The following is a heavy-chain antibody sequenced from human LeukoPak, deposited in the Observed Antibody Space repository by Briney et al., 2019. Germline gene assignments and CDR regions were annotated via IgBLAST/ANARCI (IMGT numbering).Heavy chain of an antibody. Sequence: GGSLRLSCAASGFTVSSNYMSWVRQAPGKGLEWVANIKQDGSDKYYVDSVTGRFTISRDNAKNSLYLQMNSLRAEDTAVYYCARWATSFDLWGQGTLVTVSS. CDR3: ARWATSFDL. D-gene: IGHD6-6*01. CDR1: GFTVSSNY. J-gene: IGHJ4*02. V-gene: IGHV3-7*01. CDR2: IKQDGSDK.